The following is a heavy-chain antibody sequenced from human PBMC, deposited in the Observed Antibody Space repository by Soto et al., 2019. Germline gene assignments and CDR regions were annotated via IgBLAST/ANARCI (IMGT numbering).Heavy chain of an antibody. CDR1: GDSMTKYY. J-gene: IGHJ4*02. Sequence: QVQLQESGPGLVKPSETLSLTCTVSGDSMTKYYWSWIRQPAGKGLEWIGRIYTSGRPNYNPSLKSRVTMSMDTSNSHFTLKLKTVTAAETAVYYCARTVGAAYYFDFWGQGALFTVSS. V-gene: IGHV4-4*07. D-gene: IGHD1-26*01. CDR3: ARTVGAAYYFDF. CDR2: IYTSGRP.